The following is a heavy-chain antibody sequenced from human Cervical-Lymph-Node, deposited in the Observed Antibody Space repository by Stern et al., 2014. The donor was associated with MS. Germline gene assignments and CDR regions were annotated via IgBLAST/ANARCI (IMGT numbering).Heavy chain of an antibody. CDR2: ITSSGRSK. V-gene: IGHV3-11*01. CDR1: GFTFSDAY. D-gene: IGHD5-24*01. Sequence: VQLVESGGGLVEPGGSLRLSCVAFGFTFSDAYMSWIRQSPGKGLEWVSYITSSGRSKYYADSVKGRFTISRDNARNSLFLQMDSLRAEDTAVYYCARDPRGYNDWDSALFDFWGQGTLVTVSS. J-gene: IGHJ4*02. CDR3: ARDPRGYNDWDSALFDF.